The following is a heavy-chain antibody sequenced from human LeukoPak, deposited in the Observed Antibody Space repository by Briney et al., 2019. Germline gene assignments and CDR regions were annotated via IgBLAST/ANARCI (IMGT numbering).Heavy chain of an antibody. D-gene: IGHD1-26*01. CDR2: INHSGSA. CDR1: GGSFSGYY. J-gene: IGHJ4*02. Sequence: SETLSLTCAVYGGSFSGYYRSWIRQPPGKGLEWIGEINHSGSANYNPSLKSRVTISVDRSKNQFSLKLSSVTAADTAVYYCARGPAKDRRWEYWGQGTLVTVSS. V-gene: IGHV4-34*01. CDR3: ARGPAKDRRWEY.